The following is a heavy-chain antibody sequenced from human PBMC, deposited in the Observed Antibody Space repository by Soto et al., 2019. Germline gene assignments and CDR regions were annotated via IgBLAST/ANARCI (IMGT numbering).Heavy chain of an antibody. Sequence: PSETLCITCAFCVGCISIRSWWRWFRQPPVKGLEWIGEIYHSGSTNYNPSLKSRVTISVDKSKNQFSLKLSSVTAADTAVYYCARSLELQTSYYYGMDVWGQGTTVTGSS. J-gene: IGHJ6*01. CDR1: VGCISIRSW. D-gene: IGHD1-7*01. CDR3: ARSLELQTSYYYGMDV. CDR2: IYHSGST. V-gene: IGHV4-4*02.